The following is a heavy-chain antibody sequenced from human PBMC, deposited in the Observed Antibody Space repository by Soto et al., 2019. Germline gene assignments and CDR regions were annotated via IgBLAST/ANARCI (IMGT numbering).Heavy chain of an antibody. CDR3: ARGGETYYDFWSGFSPIDY. Sequence: PSETLSLTCTVSGGSISTYYWSRVRQSPGKGLEWIGYIFYSDNTNYNPSLKSRVTISVDTSKNQFSLKLTSVTAADTAVYFCARGGETYYDFWSGFSPIDYWGQGALVTVSS. CDR2: IFYSDNT. V-gene: IGHV4-59*01. J-gene: IGHJ4*02. CDR1: GGSISTYY. D-gene: IGHD3-3*01.